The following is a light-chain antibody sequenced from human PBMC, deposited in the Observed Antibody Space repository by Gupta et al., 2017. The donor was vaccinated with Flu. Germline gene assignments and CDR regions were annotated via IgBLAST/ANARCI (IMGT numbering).Light chain of an antibody. CDR2: EVS. CDR1: QSLLHSDGMTY. J-gene: IGKJ1*01. CDR3: MQSVHLRT. Sequence: DIVMTQTPLSLSVTPGQPASISCRSSQSLLHSDGMTYFFWYMQKPGHPPQLLIYEVSKRFSGGPDRFSGRGSGTDFTLNSSRGEAEDVGIYYCMQSVHLRTFGQGTKVEIK. V-gene: IGKV2D-29*01.